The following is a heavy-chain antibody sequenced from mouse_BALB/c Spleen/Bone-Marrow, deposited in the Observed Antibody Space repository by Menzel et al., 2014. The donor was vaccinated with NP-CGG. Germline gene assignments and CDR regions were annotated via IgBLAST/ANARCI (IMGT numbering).Heavy chain of an antibody. Sequence: VQLQQSGAELVRPGASVKLSCKASGYTFTNNWINWVKQRPGQGLEWIGNIYPSDSYTNYNQKLKDKATLTVDKSSSTAYMQLSSPTSEESAVYYCTRGSSYVGYAMGYWGQGTSVTVSS. V-gene: IGHV1-69*02. D-gene: IGHD1-1*01. CDR1: GYTFTNNW. CDR3: TRGSSYVGYAMGY. J-gene: IGHJ4*01. CDR2: IYPSDSYT.